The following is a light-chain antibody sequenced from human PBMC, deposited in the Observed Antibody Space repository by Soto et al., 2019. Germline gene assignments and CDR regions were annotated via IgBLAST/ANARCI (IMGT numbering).Light chain of an antibody. CDR1: SPNIGNDF. Sequence: QSVLTQPPSVSAAPGQKVAISCSGSSPNIGNDFVSWYQQLPGTAPKLLIYENHKRPSGIPDRFSGSKSGTSATLGITGLQTGDEADYYCETWDSSLSAAVFGGGTQLTA. CDR2: ENH. J-gene: IGLJ7*02. CDR3: ETWDSSLSAAV. V-gene: IGLV1-51*02.